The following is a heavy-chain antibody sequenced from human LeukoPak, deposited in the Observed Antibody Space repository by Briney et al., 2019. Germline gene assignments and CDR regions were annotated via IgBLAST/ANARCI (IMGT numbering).Heavy chain of an antibody. Sequence: QSGGPLRLSCAASGFTFSNYAMSWARQAPGKGLEWVSLISGITTNTYYADSVKGRFTISRDNSKNTLDLRMNSLRAEDTAGYYCAKHLLVGGARGAYAFDIWGRGTMVTVSS. J-gene: IGHJ3*02. CDR1: GFTFSNYA. D-gene: IGHD1-26*01. CDR2: ISGITTNT. V-gene: IGHV3-23*01. CDR3: AKHLLVGGARGAYAFDI.